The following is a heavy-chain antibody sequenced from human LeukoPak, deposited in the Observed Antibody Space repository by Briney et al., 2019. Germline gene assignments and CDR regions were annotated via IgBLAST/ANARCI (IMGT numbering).Heavy chain of an antibody. CDR1: GGSISSYY. J-gene: IGHJ4*02. CDR2: INYGGGT. D-gene: IGHD6-19*01. CDR3: ARGVMASTLSVYSSGWNY. V-gene: IGHV4-34*01. Sequence: SETLSLTCTVSGGSISSYYWSWIRQPPGKGLEWIGEINYGGGTTYNPSLKSRVTIFVDTSNNQFSLRLNSVTAADTAVYYCARGVMASTLSVYSSGWNYWGQGTLVTVSS.